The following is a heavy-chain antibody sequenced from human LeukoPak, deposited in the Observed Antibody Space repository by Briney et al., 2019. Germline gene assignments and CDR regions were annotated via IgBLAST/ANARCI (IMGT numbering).Heavy chain of an antibody. CDR2: IYWDDDK. Sequence: SGPTLVNPTQTLTLTCTFSGFSLRTRGVGVGWIRQPPGKALEWLSLIYWDDDKRYSPSLKSRLTITKDTSKNQVVLTMTNMDPVDTATYYCARMVVAAFTFDYWGQGTLVTVSS. J-gene: IGHJ4*02. CDR1: GFSLRTRGVG. V-gene: IGHV2-5*02. D-gene: IGHD2-15*01. CDR3: ARMVVAAFTFDY.